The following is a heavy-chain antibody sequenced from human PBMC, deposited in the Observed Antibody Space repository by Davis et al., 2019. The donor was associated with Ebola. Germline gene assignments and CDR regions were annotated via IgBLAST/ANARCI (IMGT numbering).Heavy chain of an antibody. CDR1: RYTFTSYG. D-gene: IGHD1-1*01. J-gene: IGHJ4*02. CDR2: INPHNGNT. CDR3: ARAQFPTTSDH. V-gene: IGHV1-18*04. Sequence: ASVQVSCKASRYTFTSYGITWVRQAPGQGLEWMGWINPHNGNTNYAQNVQGRVTMTTDTSTSTAYMEVGILRSDDTAVYYCARAQFPTTSDHWGQGTLVTVSS.